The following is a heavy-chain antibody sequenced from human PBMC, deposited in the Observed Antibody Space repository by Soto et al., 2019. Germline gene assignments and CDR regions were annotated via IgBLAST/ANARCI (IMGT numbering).Heavy chain of an antibody. D-gene: IGHD2-21*02. V-gene: IGHV3-7*01. J-gene: IGHJ4*02. CDR2: VSPDENHK. CDR1: GFIFTDYW. Sequence: GGSLRLSCEASGFIFTDYWMSWVRKVPGKGLELVAIVSPDENHKWYADSVKGRFTISRDNPKNSLYLQMDSLRAEDTALYYCVFPTRLPNYWGRGTLVTVSS. CDR3: VFPTRLPNY.